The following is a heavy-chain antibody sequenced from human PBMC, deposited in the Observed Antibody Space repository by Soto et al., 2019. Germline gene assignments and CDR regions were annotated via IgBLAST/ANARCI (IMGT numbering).Heavy chain of an antibody. CDR3: ARSGSSSSWYALFDY. D-gene: IGHD6-13*01. CDR1: GGSISSYY. Sequence: PSETLSLTCTVSGGSISSYYWSWIRQPPGKGLEWIGYIYYSGSTNYNPSLKSRVTISVDTSKNQFSLKLSSVTAADTAVYYCARSGSSSSWYALFDYWGQGTLVTVSS. J-gene: IGHJ4*02. CDR2: IYYSGST. V-gene: IGHV4-59*01.